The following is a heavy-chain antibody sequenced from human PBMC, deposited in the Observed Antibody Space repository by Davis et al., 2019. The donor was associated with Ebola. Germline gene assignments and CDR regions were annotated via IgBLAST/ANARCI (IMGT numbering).Heavy chain of an antibody. Sequence: SLKISCAASGFTFDDYAMHWVRQAPGKGLEWVSGISWNSGSIGYADSVKGRFTISRDNAKNSLYLQMNSLRAEDTAVYYCARGGGYSSGWDDYWGQGTLVTVSS. CDR2: ISWNSGSI. D-gene: IGHD6-19*01. J-gene: IGHJ4*02. V-gene: IGHV3-9*01. CDR3: ARGGGYSSGWDDY. CDR1: GFTFDDYA.